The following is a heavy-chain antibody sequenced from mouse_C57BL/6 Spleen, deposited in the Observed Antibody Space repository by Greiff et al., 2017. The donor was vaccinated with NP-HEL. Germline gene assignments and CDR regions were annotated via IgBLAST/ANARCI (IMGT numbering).Heavy chain of an antibody. J-gene: IGHJ3*01. CDR2: ISDGGSYT. Sequence: EVMLVESGGGLVKPGGSLKLSCAASGFTFSSYAMSWVRQTPEKRLEWVATISDGGSYTYYPDNVKGRFTISRDNAKNNLYLQMSHLKSEDTAMYYCAREGHLLWLRRAWFAYWGQGTLVTVSA. V-gene: IGHV5-4*01. D-gene: IGHD2-2*01. CDR1: GFTFSSYA. CDR3: AREGHLLWLRRAWFAY.